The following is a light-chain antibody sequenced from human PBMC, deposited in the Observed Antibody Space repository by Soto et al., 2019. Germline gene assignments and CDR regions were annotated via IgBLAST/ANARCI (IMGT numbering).Light chain of an antibody. J-gene: IGLJ3*02. CDR3: SSYTTSTPRV. CDR1: ISDVGTYNL. Sequence: QPVLTQPASVSGSPGQSITISCTGTISDVGTYNLVSWYQQHPGKAPKLIIYEVINRPSGVSNRFSGSKSANTASLTISGLQAEDEADYYCSSYTTSTPRVFGGGTKLTVL. V-gene: IGLV2-14*02. CDR2: EVI.